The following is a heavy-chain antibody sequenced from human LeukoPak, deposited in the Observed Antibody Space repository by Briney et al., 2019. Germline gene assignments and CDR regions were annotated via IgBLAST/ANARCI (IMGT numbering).Heavy chain of an antibody. Sequence: GASVKVSCKASGYTFTSYDINWVRQATGQGLEWMGWMNPNSGNTGYAQKFRGRATMTRNTSISTAYMELSSLRSEDTAVYYCARICDPSGLYPGGFDPWGQGTLVTVSS. V-gene: IGHV1-8*01. J-gene: IGHJ5*02. D-gene: IGHD2-15*01. CDR2: MNPNSGNT. CDR1: GYTFTSYD. CDR3: ARICDPSGLYPGGFDP.